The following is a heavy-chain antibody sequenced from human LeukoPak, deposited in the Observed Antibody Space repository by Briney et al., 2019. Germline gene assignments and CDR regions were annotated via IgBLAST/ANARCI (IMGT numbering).Heavy chain of an antibody. CDR2: ISGSGGST. CDR3: AKDPHARIVAAVLQ. V-gene: IGHV3-23*01. D-gene: IGHD6-13*01. Sequence: GGSLRLSCAASGFTFSNYAMNWVRQAPGKGLGWVSGISGSGGSTYYADSVKGRFTISRDNSKNTLYLQLNSLRAEDTAVYYCAKDPHARIVAAVLQWGQGTLVTVSS. J-gene: IGHJ4*02. CDR1: GFTFSNYA.